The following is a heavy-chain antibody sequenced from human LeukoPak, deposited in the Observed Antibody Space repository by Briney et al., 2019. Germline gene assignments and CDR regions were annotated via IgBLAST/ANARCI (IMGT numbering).Heavy chain of an antibody. Sequence: SETLSLTCTVSGGSVSSGSDYWSWIRQPPGKGLEWTGYIYHSGSTNYNPSLKSRVTISVDTSKNQLSLKLSSVTAADTAVYYCARDGDYWGQGTLVTVSS. CDR3: ARDGDY. CDR1: GGSVSSGSDY. CDR2: IYHSGST. J-gene: IGHJ4*02. V-gene: IGHV4-61*01.